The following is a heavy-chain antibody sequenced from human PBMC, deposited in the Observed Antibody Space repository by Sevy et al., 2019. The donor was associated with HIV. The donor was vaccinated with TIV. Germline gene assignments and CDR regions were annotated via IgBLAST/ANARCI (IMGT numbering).Heavy chain of an antibody. J-gene: IGHJ6*02. V-gene: IGHV3-30*18. Sequence: GGSLRLSCAASGFTFSSYGMHWVRQAPGKGLEWVAVISYDGSNKYYADSVKGRFTISRENSKNTLYLQMNSLRAEDTAVYYCAKETYGDYDYYGMDVWGQGTTVTVSS. CDR2: ISYDGSNK. CDR1: GFTFSSYG. D-gene: IGHD4-17*01. CDR3: AKETYGDYDYYGMDV.